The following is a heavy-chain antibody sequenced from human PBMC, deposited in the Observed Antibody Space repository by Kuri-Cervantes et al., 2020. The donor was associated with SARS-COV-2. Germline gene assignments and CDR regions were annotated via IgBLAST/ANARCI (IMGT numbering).Heavy chain of an antibody. Sequence: LRLSCTVSGGSISSGGYYWSRIRQHPGKGLEWIGYVYYSGSTYYNPSLKSRVTISVDTSKNQFSLKLSSVTAADTAVYYCARGGATTGHDNDAFDIWGRGTMVTVSS. D-gene: IGHD4-17*01. V-gene: IGHV4-31*03. CDR1: GGSISSGGYY. CDR2: VYYSGST. CDR3: ARGGATTGHDNDAFDI. J-gene: IGHJ3*02.